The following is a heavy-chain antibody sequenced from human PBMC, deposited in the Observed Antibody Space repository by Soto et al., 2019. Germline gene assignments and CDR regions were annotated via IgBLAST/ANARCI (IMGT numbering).Heavy chain of an antibody. CDR1: GYTFTSYG. Sequence: ASVKVSCKASGYTFTSYGISWVRQAPGQGLEWMGWISAYNGNTNYAQKLQGRVTMTTDTSTSTAYMELRSLRSDDTAVYYCARGPVLRFLEWLAVTVPAYTWFDPWGQGTVLTVSS. J-gene: IGHJ5*02. CDR2: ISAYNGNT. V-gene: IGHV1-18*01. D-gene: IGHD3-3*01. CDR3: ARGPVLRFLEWLAVTVPAYTWFDP.